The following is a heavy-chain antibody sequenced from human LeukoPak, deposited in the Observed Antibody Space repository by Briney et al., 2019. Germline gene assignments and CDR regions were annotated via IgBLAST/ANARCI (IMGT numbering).Heavy chain of an antibody. CDR2: LSGSGSTT. CDR3: AKTYFGSGSYYSGPNDS. J-gene: IGHJ4*02. Sequence: GGSLRLSCAASGFTFSSYAMSWVRQAPEKGLEWVSALSGSGSTTSYADSVKGRFAISRDNSKNTLYLQMNSPRAEDTAVYYCAKTYFGSGSYYSGPNDSWGQGTLVTVSS. V-gene: IGHV3-23*01. D-gene: IGHD3-10*01. CDR1: GFTFSSYA.